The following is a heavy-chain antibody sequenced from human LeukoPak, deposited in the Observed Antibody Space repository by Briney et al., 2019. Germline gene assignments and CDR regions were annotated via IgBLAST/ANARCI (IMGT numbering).Heavy chain of an antibody. Sequence: SVKVSCKASGGTFSSYAISWVRQAPGQGLERMGGIIPTFGTANYAQKFQGRVTITTDESTSTAYMELSSLRSEDTAVYYCARDSYDSSGYFSQDAFDIWGQGTMVTVSS. D-gene: IGHD3-22*01. CDR1: GGTFSSYA. CDR3: ARDSYDSSGYFSQDAFDI. CDR2: IIPTFGTA. V-gene: IGHV1-69*05. J-gene: IGHJ3*02.